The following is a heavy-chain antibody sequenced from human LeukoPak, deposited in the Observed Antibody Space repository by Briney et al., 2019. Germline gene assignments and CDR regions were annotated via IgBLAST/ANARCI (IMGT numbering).Heavy chain of an antibody. Sequence: AGSLALSCSASAFPFSSYAMTWVRQAPGKGLEWVSTISGRGDLEFYTESVKGRFTISRDHSKNTVHLQMDSLRAEDTAIYYCAREGDFWSGYPIDHYYYMDVWGKGTTVTVTS. V-gene: IGHV3-23*01. D-gene: IGHD3-3*01. CDR1: AFPFSSYA. J-gene: IGHJ6*03. CDR3: AREGDFWSGYPIDHYYYMDV. CDR2: ISGRGDLE.